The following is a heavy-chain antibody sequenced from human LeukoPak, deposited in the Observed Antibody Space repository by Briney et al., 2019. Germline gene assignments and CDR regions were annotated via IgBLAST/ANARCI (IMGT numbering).Heavy chain of an antibody. Sequence: AGGSLRLSCVASVITFRNYWMSWVRHAPGKGLEWVANINQEGSEKNYAHSVYSRFTNNTDNAKNSVFLQMNSVAAQDTAVYYCATEPGIGYVFDMWGQGTMVTVSS. CDR2: INQEGSEK. CDR3: ATEPGIGYVFDM. V-gene: IGHV3-7*01. J-gene: IGHJ3*02. D-gene: IGHD2-15*01. CDR1: VITFRNYW.